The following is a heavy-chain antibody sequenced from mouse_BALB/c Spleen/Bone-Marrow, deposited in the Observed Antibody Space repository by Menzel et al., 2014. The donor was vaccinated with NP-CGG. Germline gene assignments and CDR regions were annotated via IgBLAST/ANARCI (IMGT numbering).Heavy chain of an antibody. CDR3: ARKDYGSRGGYFDV. Sequence: VKLVESGPGLVAPSQSLSITCTVSGFSLTSYGVHWVRQPPGKGLEWLGLIWAGGSTNYNSALMSRLSIGNDNSKSQVFLKMNSLQTDDTAMYYCARKDYGSRGGYFDVWGAGTTVTVSS. CDR1: GFSLTSYG. D-gene: IGHD1-1*01. CDR2: IWAGGST. J-gene: IGHJ1*01. V-gene: IGHV2-9*02.